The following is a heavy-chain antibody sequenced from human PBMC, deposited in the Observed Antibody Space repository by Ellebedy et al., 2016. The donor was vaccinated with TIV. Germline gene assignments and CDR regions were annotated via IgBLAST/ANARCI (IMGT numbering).Heavy chain of an antibody. J-gene: IGHJ5*02. CDR1: GYSFASYG. CDR2: ISTYNGKT. V-gene: IGHV1-18*01. Sequence: ASVKVSXXASGYSFASYGINWVRQAPGQGLEWMGWISTYNGKTESAQKFQGRVTITADKSTSTAYMELSSLRSEDTAVYYCARVNQWQGFDPWGQGTLVTVSS. CDR3: ARVNQWQGFDP. D-gene: IGHD6-19*01.